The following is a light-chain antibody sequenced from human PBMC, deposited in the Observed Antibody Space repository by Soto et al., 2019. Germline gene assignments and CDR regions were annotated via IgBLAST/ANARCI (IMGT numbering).Light chain of an antibody. J-gene: IGLJ2*01. CDR2: GNS. V-gene: IGLV1-40*01. CDR3: QSYAGSQSVVVV. Sequence: QLVLTQPPSVSGAPGQRVTISCTGTSSNIGAGYDVHWYQQLPGTAPKLLIYGNSNRPSGVPDRFSGSKSGTSASLAITGLQAEDEADYYCQSYAGSQSVVVVFGGGTKLTVL. CDR1: SSNIGAGYD.